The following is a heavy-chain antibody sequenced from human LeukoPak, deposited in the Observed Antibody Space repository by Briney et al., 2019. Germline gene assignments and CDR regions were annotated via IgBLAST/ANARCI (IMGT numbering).Heavy chain of an antibody. Sequence: SDTLSLTCTVSGGSISSYYWSWIRKPPGKGLEWIGYIYYSGSTNYNPSLKSRVTISVDTSKSQFSLKLSSVTAADTAVYYCARWFGELSLFDPWGQGTLVTVSS. D-gene: IGHD3-10*01. V-gene: IGHV4-59*01. CDR3: ARWFGELSLFDP. CDR1: GGSISSYY. CDR2: IYYSGST. J-gene: IGHJ5*02.